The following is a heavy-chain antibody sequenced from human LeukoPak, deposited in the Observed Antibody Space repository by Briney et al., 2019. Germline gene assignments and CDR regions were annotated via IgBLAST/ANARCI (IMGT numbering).Heavy chain of an antibody. CDR2: IIPIFGTA. CDR3: ARDNYAGANWFDP. J-gene: IGHJ5*02. V-gene: IGHV1-69*05. CDR1: GGISSSYA. D-gene: IGHD1-7*01. Sequence: ASVKVSCKASGGISSSYAISWVRQAPGQGLEWMGGIIPIFGTANYAQKFQGRVTITTDESTSTAYMELSSLRSEDTAVYYCARDNYAGANWFDPWGQGTLVTVSS.